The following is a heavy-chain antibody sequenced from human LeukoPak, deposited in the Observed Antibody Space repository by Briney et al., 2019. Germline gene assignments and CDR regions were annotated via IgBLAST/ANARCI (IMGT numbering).Heavy chain of an antibody. CDR1: GGSISSYY. D-gene: IGHD5-12*01. Sequence: SETLSLTCTVSGGSISSYYWSWIRQPPGKGLEWIAYIHYSGITNYNPSLKSRVTISVDTSKNQFSLKLSSVTAADTAIYYCARHTRGYSGYDGPQIDYWGQGTLVTVSS. CDR2: IHYSGIT. J-gene: IGHJ4*02. V-gene: IGHV4-59*08. CDR3: ARHTRGYSGYDGPQIDY.